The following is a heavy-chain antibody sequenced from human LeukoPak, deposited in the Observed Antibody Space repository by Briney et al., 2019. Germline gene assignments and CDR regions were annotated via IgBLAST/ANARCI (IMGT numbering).Heavy chain of an antibody. D-gene: IGHD3-10*01. J-gene: IGHJ4*02. CDR1: GFTVSSNY. CDR2: IYSGGTT. V-gene: IGHV3-53*01. CDR3: TKLKGGYGDGYFDY. Sequence: GGSLRLSCAASGFTVSSNYMSWLRHPPGKGLEWVSFIYSGGTTFYADSVKGRFTISRDNSRNTLYLQMNSLRADDTAVYYCTKLKGGYGDGYFDYWGQGIVVTVSS.